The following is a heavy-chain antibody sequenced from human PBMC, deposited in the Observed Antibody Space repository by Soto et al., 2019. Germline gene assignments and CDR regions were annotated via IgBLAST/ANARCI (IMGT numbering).Heavy chain of an antibody. V-gene: IGHV1-2*02. J-gene: IGHJ4*02. D-gene: IGHD6-19*01. CDR3: ARLRGAVDRFPFDY. Sequence: ASVKVSCKASGYTYTGYYMHWVRQAPGQGLEWMGWINPNSGGTNYAQKFQGRVTMTRDTSISTAYMELRRLRSDDTAVYYCARLRGAVDRFPFDYWGQGTLVTVSS. CDR2: INPNSGGT. CDR1: GYTYTGYY.